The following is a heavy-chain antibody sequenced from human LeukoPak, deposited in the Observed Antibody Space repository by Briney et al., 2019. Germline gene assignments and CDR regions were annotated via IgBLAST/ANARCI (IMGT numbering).Heavy chain of an antibody. Sequence: GGSLRLSCLASGFTFNNYAMNWVRQAPGKGLEWVGFIRSKAYGGTTEYAASVKGRFTISRDDSKSIAYLQMNSLKTEDTAVYYCTRDRIAVAGYWGQGTLVTVSS. J-gene: IGHJ4*02. CDR2: IRSKAYGGTT. D-gene: IGHD6-19*01. V-gene: IGHV3-49*04. CDR3: TRDRIAVAGY. CDR1: GFTFNNYA.